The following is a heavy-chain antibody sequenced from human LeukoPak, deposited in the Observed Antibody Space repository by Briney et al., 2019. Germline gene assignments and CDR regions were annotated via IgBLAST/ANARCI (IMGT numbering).Heavy chain of an antibody. CDR3: AGDGGCSGGSCCGMNYYWFDL. J-gene: IGHJ5*02. CDR1: GGTFSSYA. D-gene: IGHD2-15*01. V-gene: IGHV1-69*05. CDR2: IIPIFGTA. Sequence: SVKVSCKASGGTFSSYAISWVQQAPRQGLEWLGRIIPIFGTANYAQMFQGRVPNTTVESQSPAYMELISMRSGDHAVEYCAGDGGCSGGSCCGMNYYWFDLWGKGTLVTVSS.